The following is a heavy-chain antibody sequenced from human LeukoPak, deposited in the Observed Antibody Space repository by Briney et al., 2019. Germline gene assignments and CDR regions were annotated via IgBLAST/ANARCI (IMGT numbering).Heavy chain of an antibody. V-gene: IGHV3-13*01. J-gene: IGHJ5*02. Sequence: GGSLRLSCAVSGFTFSTSDMHWVRQPIGKGLEWVSGIGTVGDIYYLGSVKGRFTISREDAKNSLYLQMNSLRAGDTAMYYCVRGASNGFDPWGQGTLVTVSS. CDR1: GFTFSTSD. CDR3: VRGASNGFDP. CDR2: IGTVGDI.